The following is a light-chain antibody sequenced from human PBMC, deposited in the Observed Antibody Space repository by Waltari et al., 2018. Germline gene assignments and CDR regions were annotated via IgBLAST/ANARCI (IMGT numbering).Light chain of an antibody. CDR3: QQRSKWPWA. V-gene: IGKV3-11*01. CDR1: QSVSSS. J-gene: IGKJ1*01. Sequence: EIVLTQSPATLSLSPGERATFSCRASQSVSSSLAWYQHKPGQAPRLLIYDASISVTGIPARFSGSGSGTDFTLTISSLEPEDFAVYYCQQRSKWPWAFGQGTKVEIK. CDR2: DAS.